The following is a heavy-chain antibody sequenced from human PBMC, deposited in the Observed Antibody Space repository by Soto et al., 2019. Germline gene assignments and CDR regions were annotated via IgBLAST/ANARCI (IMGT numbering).Heavy chain of an antibody. CDR1: GFIFSDYE. Sequence: PGGSLTLSCAASGFIFSDYEVDWVRQAPGRGPEWISYISDGGTTTYYAASVKGRFTISRDDAKKSLYLHMNNLRVDDTAIYFCVKEYCTGGTCFDAFDLWGQGTVVTVSS. CDR2: ISDGGTTT. J-gene: IGHJ3*01. V-gene: IGHV3-48*03. D-gene: IGHD2-8*02. CDR3: VKEYCTGGTCFDAFDL.